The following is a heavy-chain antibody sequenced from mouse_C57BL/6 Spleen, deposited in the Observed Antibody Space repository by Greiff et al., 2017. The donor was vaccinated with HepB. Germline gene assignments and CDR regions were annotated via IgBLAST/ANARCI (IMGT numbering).Heavy chain of an antibody. CDR3: ARGFDYDGRFAY. J-gene: IGHJ3*01. V-gene: IGHV5-17*01. D-gene: IGHD2-4*01. CDR1: GFTFSDYG. CDR2: ISSGSSTI. Sequence: EVHLVESGGGLVKPGGSLKLSCAASGFTFSDYGMHWVRQAPEKGLEWVAYISSGSSTIYYADTVKGRFTISRDNAKNTLFLQMTSLRSEDTAMYYCARGFDYDGRFAYWGQGTLVTVSA.